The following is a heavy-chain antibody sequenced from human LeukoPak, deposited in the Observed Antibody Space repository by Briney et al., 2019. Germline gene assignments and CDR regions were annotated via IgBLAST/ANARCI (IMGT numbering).Heavy chain of an antibody. CDR3: AKGPSYYFDY. CDR2: ISWNSGSI. V-gene: IGHV3-9*01. J-gene: IGHJ4*02. CDR1: GFTFDDYA. Sequence: GGSLRLSCAASGFTFDDYAMHWVRQAPGKGLEWVSGISWNSGSIGYADSVKGRFTISRDNAKNSLYLQMNSLRAEDTALYYCAKGPSYYFDYWGQGTLVTVSP.